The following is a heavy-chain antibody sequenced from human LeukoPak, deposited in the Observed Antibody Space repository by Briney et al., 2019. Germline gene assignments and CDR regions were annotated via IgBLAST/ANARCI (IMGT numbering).Heavy chain of an antibody. CDR1: GGSISSGGYY. CDR2: IYYSGST. CDR3: ARASAMTTVPKGAFDI. V-gene: IGHV4-39*07. J-gene: IGHJ3*02. D-gene: IGHD4-17*01. Sequence: PSETLSLTCTVSGGSISSGGYYWGWIRRPPGKGLEWIGSIYYSGSTYYNPSLKSRVTISVDTSKNQFSLKLSSVTAADTAVYYCARASAMTTVPKGAFDIWGQGTMVTVSS.